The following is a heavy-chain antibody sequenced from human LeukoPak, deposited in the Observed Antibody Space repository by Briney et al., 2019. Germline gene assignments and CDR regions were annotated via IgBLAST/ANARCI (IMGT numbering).Heavy chain of an antibody. Sequence: SETLSPTCTVSGGSISSYYWSWIRQPPGKGLEWIGYIYYSGSINYNPSLKSRVTISVDTSKNQFSLKLTSVTAADTAVYYCARKIVGATGGSFDSWGQGTLVTVSS. V-gene: IGHV4-59*08. D-gene: IGHD1-26*01. CDR1: GGSISSYY. CDR2: IYYSGSI. J-gene: IGHJ4*02. CDR3: ARKIVGATGGSFDS.